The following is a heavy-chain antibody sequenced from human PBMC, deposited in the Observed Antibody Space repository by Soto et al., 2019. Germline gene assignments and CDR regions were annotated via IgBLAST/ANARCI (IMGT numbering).Heavy chain of an antibody. D-gene: IGHD3-16*02. V-gene: IGHV1-18*01. CDR1: GFTFTDDA. Sequence: QVQLVQSGAEVKKTGASVKVSCKASGFTFTDDAISWVRQAPGQGLEWVGWISPYNGKTKYVERLQGRVTMTTDTSPTTAYRGLRSLRSDDTAVYYGARLVILGPPTAPFDSGGQGPLVPVSS. CDR2: ISPYNGKT. CDR3: ARLVILGPPTAPFDS. J-gene: IGHJ4*02.